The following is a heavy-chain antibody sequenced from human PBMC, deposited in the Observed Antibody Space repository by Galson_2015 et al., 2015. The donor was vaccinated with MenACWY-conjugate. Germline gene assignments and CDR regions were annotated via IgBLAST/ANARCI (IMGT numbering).Heavy chain of an antibody. Sequence: QSGAEVKKPGESLKVPCKGSGYSFTNYWIGWVRQMPGRGLEWMGLIDPHNSNTRYSPSFQGQVTISADESISTAFLQWSSLKASDTAMYYCARHPPGGRGMDVWGRGTTVTVSS. J-gene: IGHJ6*02. D-gene: IGHD1-26*01. CDR2: IDPHNSNT. V-gene: IGHV5-51*01. CDR3: ARHPPGGRGMDV. CDR1: GYSFTNYW.